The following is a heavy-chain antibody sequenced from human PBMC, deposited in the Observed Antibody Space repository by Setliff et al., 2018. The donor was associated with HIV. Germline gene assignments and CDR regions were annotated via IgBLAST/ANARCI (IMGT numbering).Heavy chain of an antibody. Sequence: SETLSLTCTVSGGSISTDYWTWVRQSAGKGLEWIGRIQTSEGTKYNPSLNSRVTVSKDTPKNQFSLDLTSVTAADTAVYYCARGGYGSGNAYYFADWGQGTPVTVSS. V-gene: IGHV4-4*07. CDR2: IQTSEGT. J-gene: IGHJ4*02. CDR3: ARGGYGSGNAYYFAD. D-gene: IGHD3-10*01. CDR1: GGSISTDY.